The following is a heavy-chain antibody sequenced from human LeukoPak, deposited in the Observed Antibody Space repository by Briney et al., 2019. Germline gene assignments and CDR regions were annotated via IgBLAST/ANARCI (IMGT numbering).Heavy chain of an antibody. Sequence: QSGGSLRLSCAASGFTFSTYTMIWVRQAPGKGLEWVAVISYDGSNKYYADSVKGRFTISRDNSKNTLYLQMNSLRAEDTAVYYCAKDAGDIVVVPAAINYYYYMDVWGKGTTVTVSS. CDR2: ISYDGSNK. CDR1: GFTFSTYT. V-gene: IGHV3-30*18. J-gene: IGHJ6*03. D-gene: IGHD2-2*01. CDR3: AKDAGDIVVVPAAINYYYYMDV.